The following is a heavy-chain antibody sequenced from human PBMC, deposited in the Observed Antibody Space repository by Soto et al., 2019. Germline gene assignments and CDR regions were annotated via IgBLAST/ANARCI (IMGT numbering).Heavy chain of an antibody. CDR3: ARRLATTVSALGY. D-gene: IGHD4-17*01. J-gene: IGHJ4*02. V-gene: IGHV3-30-3*01. CDR1: GLTFTSSS. CDR2: ISENGDRQ. Sequence: GGSLRLSCTASGLTFTSSSFHWVRQAPGKGLEWVAVISENGDRQYSTESVRGRFLISRDSSKNTEYLQMNSLRPEDTGVYFCARRLATTVSALGYWGQGALVTVSS.